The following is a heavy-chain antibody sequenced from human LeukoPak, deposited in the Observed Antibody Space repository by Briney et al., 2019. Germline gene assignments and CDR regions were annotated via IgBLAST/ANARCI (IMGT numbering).Heavy chain of an antibody. CDR1: GFTVSSNY. CDR3: ARDQVGGTTSTPAY. D-gene: IGHD1-7*01. V-gene: IGHV3-53*01. Sequence: PGGSLRLSCAASGFTVSSNYMSWVRQAPGKGLERVSVIYSGGSTYYADSVKGRFTISRDNSKNTLYLQMNSLRAEDTAVYYCARDQVGGTTSTPAYCGEGTLVTVSS. CDR2: IYSGGST. J-gene: IGHJ4*02.